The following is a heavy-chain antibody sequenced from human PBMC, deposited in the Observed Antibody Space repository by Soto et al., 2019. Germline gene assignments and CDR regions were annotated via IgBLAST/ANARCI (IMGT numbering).Heavy chain of an antibody. CDR3: AKSLTYYYDSSGYGSFDY. V-gene: IGHV1-69*01. D-gene: IGHD3-22*01. CDR1: GGTFSSYA. CDR2: IIPIFGTA. Sequence: QVQLVQSGAEVKKPGSSVKVSCKASGGTFSSYAISWVRQAPGQGLEWMGGIIPIFGTANYAQKFQGRVTITADESTSTAYMELSSLRSEDMAVYYCAKSLTYYYDSSGYGSFDYWGQGTLVTVSS. J-gene: IGHJ4*02.